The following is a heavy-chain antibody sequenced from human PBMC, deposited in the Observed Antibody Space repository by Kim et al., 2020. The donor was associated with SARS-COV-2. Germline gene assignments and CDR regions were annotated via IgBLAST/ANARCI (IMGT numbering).Heavy chain of an antibody. CDR3: ARDTDVNSRYSQFDY. J-gene: IGHJ4*01. CDR1: GFVLRNYG. D-gene: IGHD3-22*01. CDR2: MWADGTKR. Sequence: GGSLRLSCTVSGFVLRNYGIHWVRQAPGKGLEWVAVMWADGTKRNYADSVKGRFTVSRDTSENIVYLEMTSLRVEDTAVYYCARDTDVNSRYSQFDYWG. V-gene: IGHV3-33*01.